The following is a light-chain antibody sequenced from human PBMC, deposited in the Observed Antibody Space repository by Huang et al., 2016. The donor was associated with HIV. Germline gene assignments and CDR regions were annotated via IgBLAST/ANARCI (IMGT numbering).Light chain of an antibody. CDR3: MQALLTPWT. CDR2: WGS. V-gene: IGKV2-28*01. CDR1: QSLLHSNGYNY. J-gene: IGKJ1*01. Sequence: DIVMTQSPLSLPVSPGEPASMSCNSSQSLLHSNGYNYLDWYLQKPGQSPQLLIYWGSNRASGVPDRFSASGSGTDFTLRISRVEAEDVGVYYCMQALLTPWTFGQGTKVEIK.